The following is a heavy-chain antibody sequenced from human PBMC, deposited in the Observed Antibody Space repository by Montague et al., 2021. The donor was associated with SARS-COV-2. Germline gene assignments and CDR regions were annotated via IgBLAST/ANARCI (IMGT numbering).Heavy chain of an antibody. CDR3: ARAPYYGPGKPYQFVY. CDR2: SYHSGTT. CDR1: GYSINSNYY. V-gene: IGHV4-38-2*02. D-gene: IGHD3-10*01. Sequence: SETLSLTCTVSGYSINSNYYWGWIRQPPGKGLEWIGCSYHSGTTHYHPSLKSRVTISLDTSNNHFSLKVTSVTAADTAVYYCARAPYYGPGKPYQFVYWGRGTLVTVSS. J-gene: IGHJ4*02.